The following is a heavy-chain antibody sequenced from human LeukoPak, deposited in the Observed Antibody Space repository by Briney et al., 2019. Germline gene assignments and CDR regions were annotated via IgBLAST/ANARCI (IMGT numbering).Heavy chain of an antibody. Sequence: ASVKVSCKASGYTFTSYDINWVRQATGQGLEWMGWMNPNSGNTGYAQKFQGRVTMTRNTSISTAYMELSSLRSEDTAVYYCARSRYCSSTSCSAKYGMDVWGRGTTVTVSS. V-gene: IGHV1-8*01. CDR2: MNPNSGNT. CDR3: ARSRYCSSTSCSAKYGMDV. D-gene: IGHD2-2*01. CDR1: GYTFTSYD. J-gene: IGHJ6*02.